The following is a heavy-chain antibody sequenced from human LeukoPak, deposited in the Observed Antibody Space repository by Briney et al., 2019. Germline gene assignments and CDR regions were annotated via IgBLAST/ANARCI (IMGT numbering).Heavy chain of an antibody. J-gene: IGHJ5*02. Sequence: SETLSLTCTVSGGSISSRSYYWGWIRQPPGKGLEWIGSIYYSGSAYYNPSLKSRVTMSVDTSRNQVSLKLSSVTAADTAVYYCARVDENWFDPWGQGTLVTVSS. CDR3: ARVDENWFDP. CDR2: IYYSGSA. CDR1: GGSISSRSYY. V-gene: IGHV4-39*07.